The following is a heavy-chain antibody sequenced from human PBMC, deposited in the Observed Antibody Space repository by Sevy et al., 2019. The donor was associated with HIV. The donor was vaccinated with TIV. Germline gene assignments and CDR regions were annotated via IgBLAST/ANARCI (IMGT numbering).Heavy chain of an antibody. CDR1: GFTFSSYW. V-gene: IGHV3-7*01. D-gene: IGHD3-10*01. Sequence: GESLKISCAASGFTFSSYWMSWVRQAPGKGLEWVANIKQDGSEKYYVDSVKGRFTISRDNAKNSLYLQMNSLRAEDTAVYYCAREEDYYGSGSPFDYWGQGTLVTVSS. CDR2: IKQDGSEK. J-gene: IGHJ4*02. CDR3: AREEDYYGSGSPFDY.